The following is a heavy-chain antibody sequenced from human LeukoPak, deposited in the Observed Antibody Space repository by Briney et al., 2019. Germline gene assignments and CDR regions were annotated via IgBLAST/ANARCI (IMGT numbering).Heavy chain of an antibody. CDR1: GYSFTSYW. Sequence: GESLKISCKGSGYSFTSYWIVWVRQMPGKGLEWMGIIYPGDSDTRYSPSFQGQVTISADKSISTAYLQWSSLKASDTAMYYCARELTYYYDSSGYYFDYWGQGTLVTVSS. V-gene: IGHV5-51*01. CDR2: IYPGDSDT. J-gene: IGHJ4*02. CDR3: ARELTYYYDSSGYYFDY. D-gene: IGHD3-22*01.